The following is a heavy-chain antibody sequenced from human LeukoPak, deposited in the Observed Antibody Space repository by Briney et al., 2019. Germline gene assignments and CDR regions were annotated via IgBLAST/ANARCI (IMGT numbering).Heavy chain of an antibody. CDR2: ISADGTTT. J-gene: IGHJ4*02. D-gene: IGHD2-15*01. Sequence: QTGGSLRLSCAVSGFSFSNDWMHWVRRAPGEGLLWVSRISADGTTTNYADSVKGRFTISRDNAKNTLYLQMDSLRADDTAVYYCAGTWSFDYWGQGTLVTVS. CDR3: AGTWSFDY. CDR1: GFSFSNDW. V-gene: IGHV3-74*01.